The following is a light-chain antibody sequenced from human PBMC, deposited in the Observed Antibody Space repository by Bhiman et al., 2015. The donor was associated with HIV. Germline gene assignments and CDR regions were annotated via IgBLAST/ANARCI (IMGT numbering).Light chain of an antibody. CDR1: SSNIGDNY. Sequence: QSVLTQPPSASGTPGQTVNISCSGGSSNIGDNYVYWYQQLPGTTPKLLIYRNHQRPSGVPDRFSGSKSANTASLTVSGLLAEDEADYYCSSYAGSNTPYVFGTGTKVTV. J-gene: IGLJ1*01. V-gene: IGLV1-47*01. CDR3: SSYAGSNTPYV. CDR2: RNH.